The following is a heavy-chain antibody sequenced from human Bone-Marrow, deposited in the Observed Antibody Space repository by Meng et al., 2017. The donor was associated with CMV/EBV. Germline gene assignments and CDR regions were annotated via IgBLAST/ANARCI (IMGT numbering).Heavy chain of an antibody. CDR1: GYTFTSYY. V-gene: IGHV1-46*01. J-gene: IGHJ6*02. Sequence: ASVKVSCKASGYTFTSYYMHWVRQAPGQGLEWMGIINPSGGSTSYAQKFQGRVTITADKSTSTAYMELSSLRSEDTAVYYCARRIVVVPAAILRLHYYGMDVWGQGTTVTVSS. D-gene: IGHD2-2*01. CDR3: ARRIVVVPAAILRLHYYGMDV. CDR2: INPSGGST.